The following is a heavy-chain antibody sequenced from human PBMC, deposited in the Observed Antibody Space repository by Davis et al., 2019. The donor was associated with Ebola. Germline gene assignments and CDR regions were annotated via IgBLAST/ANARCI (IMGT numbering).Heavy chain of an antibody. CDR1: GFTFSSYG. CDR3: AKDGAGATHYYYYMDV. CDR2: ISYDGSNK. V-gene: IGHV3-30*18. Sequence: GESLKISCAASGFTFSSYGMHWVRQAPGKGLEWVAVISYDGSNKYYADSVKGRFTISRDNSKNTLYLQMNSLRAEDTAVYYCAKDGAGATHYYYYMDVWGKGTTVTVSS. J-gene: IGHJ6*03. D-gene: IGHD1-26*01.